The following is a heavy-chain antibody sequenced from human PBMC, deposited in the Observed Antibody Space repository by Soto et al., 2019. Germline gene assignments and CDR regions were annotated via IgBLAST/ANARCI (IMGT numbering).Heavy chain of an antibody. CDR3: ATNDVKVAGQDY. J-gene: IGHJ4*02. V-gene: IGHV3-23*01. CDR1: GFAFNIHG. Sequence: LRLSCAASGFAFNIHGMTWVRQAPGRGLEWVSSIGGGDPYYADSVKGRFTISRDDSKNMVYLQMSSLRVEDTAVYYCATNDVKVAGQDYWGPGTLVTVS. D-gene: IGHD6-19*01. CDR2: IGGGDP.